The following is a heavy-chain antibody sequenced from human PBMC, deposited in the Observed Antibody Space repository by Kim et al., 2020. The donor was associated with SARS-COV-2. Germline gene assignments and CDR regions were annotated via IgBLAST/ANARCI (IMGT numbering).Heavy chain of an antibody. D-gene: IGHD3-22*01. CDR1: GDTFTRNH. CDR2: IDINTGNP. J-gene: IGHJ4*02. Sequence: ASVKVSCKVSGDTFTRNHINWVRQAPGQGLEYLGWIDINTGNPTLAQAFKGRFVFSLDASVSTAYLQISSLKAEDTAVYYCARDRAGDSSKDYWGQGTLVTVSS. CDR3: ARDRAGDSSKDY. V-gene: IGHV7-4-1*02.